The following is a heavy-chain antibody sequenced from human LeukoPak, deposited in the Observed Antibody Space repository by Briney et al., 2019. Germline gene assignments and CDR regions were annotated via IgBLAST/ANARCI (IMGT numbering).Heavy chain of an antibody. J-gene: IGHJ4*02. D-gene: IGHD1-1*01. CDR1: GFTYSSYW. CDR3: ARGHWHRIY. Sequence: GGSLRLSCAASGFTYSSYWMSWVREARGGGVGWVANINQDGSATYYVDSVKGRFTISRDNAKNSLYLQMNSLRAEDTAVYYRARGHWHRIYWGQGTLVTVSS. V-gene: IGHV3-7*01. CDR2: INQDGSAT.